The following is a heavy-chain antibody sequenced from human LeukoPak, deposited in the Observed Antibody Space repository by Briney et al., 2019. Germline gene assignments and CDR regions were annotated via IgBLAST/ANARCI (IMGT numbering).Heavy chain of an antibody. CDR1: GFTFSNYA. D-gene: IGHD6-19*01. V-gene: IGHV3-64D*06. CDR2: ISSNGGNT. J-gene: IGHJ4*02. CDR3: VKVGRIAVAGTGDYFDY. Sequence: GGSLRLSCSASGFTFSNYAMHWVRQAPGKGLEYVTAISSNGGNTYYADSVKGRFTISRDNSKNTLYLQMSSLRAEDTAVYYCVKVGRIAVAGTGDYFDYWGQGTLVTVSS.